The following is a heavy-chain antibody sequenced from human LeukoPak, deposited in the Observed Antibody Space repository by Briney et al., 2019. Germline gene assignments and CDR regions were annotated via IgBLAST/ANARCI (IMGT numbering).Heavy chain of an antibody. CDR1: GGTFSSYA. V-gene: IGHV1-69*13. D-gene: IGHD5-12*01. J-gene: IGHJ6*04. CDR2: IIPIFGTA. CDR3: ARGEWLRLEPHYYYGMDV. Sequence: ASVKVSCKASGGTFSSYAISWVRQAPGQGLEWMGGIIPIFGTANYAQKFQGRVTITADESTSTAYMELSSLRSEDTAVYYCARGEWLRLEPHYYYGMDVWGKGTTVTVSS.